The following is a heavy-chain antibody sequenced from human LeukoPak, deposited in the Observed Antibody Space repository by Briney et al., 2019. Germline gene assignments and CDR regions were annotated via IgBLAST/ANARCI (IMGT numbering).Heavy chain of an antibody. D-gene: IGHD3-10*01. Sequence: PSETLSLTCTVSGGSISSYSWSWIRQPPGKGLEWIGYIYYSGSTNYNPSLKSRVTISVDTSQNQFSLNLNSVTAADTAMYYCARDLVYGYFDSWGQGTLVTVSS. CDR2: IYYSGST. CDR1: GGSISSYS. J-gene: IGHJ4*02. CDR3: ARDLVYGYFDS. V-gene: IGHV4-59*12.